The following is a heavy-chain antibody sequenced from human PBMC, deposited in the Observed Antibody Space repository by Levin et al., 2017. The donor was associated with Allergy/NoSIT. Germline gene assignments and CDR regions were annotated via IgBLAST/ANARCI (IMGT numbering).Heavy chain of an antibody. J-gene: IGHJ4*02. D-gene: IGHD3-10*01. CDR3: ARAEVGSEH. CDR2: IYSSGSA. V-gene: IGHV4-61*02. CDR1: GGSISSGSYY. Sequence: PSETLSLTCKVSGGSISSGSYYWSWIRQPAAKGLEWIGRIYSSGSANYNPSLKSRVTISVDTSKNQFSLKLSSGTAADTAVYYCARAEVGSEHWGQGTLVTVSS.